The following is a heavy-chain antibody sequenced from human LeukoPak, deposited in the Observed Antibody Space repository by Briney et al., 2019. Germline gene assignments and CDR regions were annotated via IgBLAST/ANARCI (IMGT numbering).Heavy chain of an antibody. J-gene: IGHJ4*02. CDR3: ARGREYSYGPRGPFFDY. Sequence: SETLSLTCTVSGGSISSYYWSWIRQPPGKGLEWIGEINHSGSTNYNPSLKSRVTISVDTSKNQFSLKLSSVTAADTAVYYCARGREYSYGPRGPFFDYWGQGTLVTVSS. CDR2: INHSGST. CDR1: GGSISSYY. D-gene: IGHD5-18*01. V-gene: IGHV4-34*01.